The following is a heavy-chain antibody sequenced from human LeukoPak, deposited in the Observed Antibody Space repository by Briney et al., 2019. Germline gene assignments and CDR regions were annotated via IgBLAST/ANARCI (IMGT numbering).Heavy chain of an antibody. CDR1: PVTFGTSA. CDR2: VRAGGTNT. Sequence: GGSLRLSCVGSPVTFGTSAMSWVRQAPGKGLEWVSAVRAGGTNTYYADSVEGRFTISRDNSKDTLYLHMDSLRVEDTAQYFCARINSSSDTCYDDFDDWGQGTVVTVSS. D-gene: IGHD6-19*01. J-gene: IGHJ4*02. CDR3: ARINSSSDTCYDDFDD. V-gene: IGHV3-23*01.